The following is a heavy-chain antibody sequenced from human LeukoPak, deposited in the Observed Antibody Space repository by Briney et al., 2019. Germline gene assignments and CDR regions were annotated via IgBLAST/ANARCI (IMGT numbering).Heavy chain of an antibody. J-gene: IGHJ6*03. CDR3: ARGVGQRVLMVRPYYYYYMDV. Sequence: ASVKVSCKASGYTFTSYDINWVRQATGQGLEWMGWMNPNSGNTGYAQKFQGRVTITRNTSISTAYMELSSLRSEDTAVYYCARGVGQRVLMVRPYYYYYMDVWGKGTTVTVSS. CDR2: MNPNSGNT. CDR1: GYTFTSYD. D-gene: IGHD2-8*01. V-gene: IGHV1-8*03.